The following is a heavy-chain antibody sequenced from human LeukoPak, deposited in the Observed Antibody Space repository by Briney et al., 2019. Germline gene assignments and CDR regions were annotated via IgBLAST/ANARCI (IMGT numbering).Heavy chain of an antibody. Sequence: GGSLRLSCAASGFTFSNYWMYWVRQATGKGLVCVSRINTDGTSTYYADSVKGRFTISRDNAKNTLYLQMNSLRVEDTAVYYCTRPVNGDYLFDYWGQGILVTVSS. V-gene: IGHV3-74*01. CDR1: GFTFSNYW. CDR3: TRPVNGDYLFDY. J-gene: IGHJ4*02. D-gene: IGHD4-17*01. CDR2: INTDGTST.